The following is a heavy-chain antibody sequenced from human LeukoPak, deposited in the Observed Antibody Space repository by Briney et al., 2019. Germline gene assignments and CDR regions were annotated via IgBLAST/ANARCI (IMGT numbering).Heavy chain of an antibody. J-gene: IGHJ4*02. CDR2: FDHEDGET. CDR3: ATDSYYYVSGSYYNPVY. Sequence: GASVKDSCQVSGYTLIELFMHWVRQARGRGLAWMGGFDHEDGETIYAQKFQGRVTMTDDTSTDTAFMELSSQRSEDTDVYYCATDSYYYVSGSYYNPVYWGQGTLVTVSS. D-gene: IGHD3-10*01. CDR1: GYTLIELF. V-gene: IGHV1-24*01.